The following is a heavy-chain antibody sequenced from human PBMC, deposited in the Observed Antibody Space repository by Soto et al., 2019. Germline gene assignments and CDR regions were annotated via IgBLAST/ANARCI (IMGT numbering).Heavy chain of an antibody. CDR1: GGSISSSSYY. J-gene: IGHJ4*02. CDR3: ARHFLGRIAVAFDY. Sequence: SETLSLTCTVSGGSISSSSYYWGWIRQPPGKGLEWIGSIYYSGSTYYNPSLKSRVTISVDTSKNQFSLKLSSVTAADTAVYYCARHFLGRIAVAFDYWGQGTLVNVSS. CDR2: IYYSGST. D-gene: IGHD6-19*01. V-gene: IGHV4-39*01.